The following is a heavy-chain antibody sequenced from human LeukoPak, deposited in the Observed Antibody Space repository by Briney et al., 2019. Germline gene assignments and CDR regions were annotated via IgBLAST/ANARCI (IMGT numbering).Heavy chain of an antibody. CDR2: ISGSGGST. CDR1: GFNFSNYA. D-gene: IGHD5-18*01. J-gene: IGHJ4*02. Sequence: GGSLRLSCAASGFNFSNYAMSWVRQAPGKGLEWVSAISGSGGSTYYADSVKGRFTISRDNSKNTLYLQMNSLRAEDTAVYYCAKHLIQLFDYWGQGTLVTVSS. CDR3: AKHLIQLFDY. V-gene: IGHV3-23*01.